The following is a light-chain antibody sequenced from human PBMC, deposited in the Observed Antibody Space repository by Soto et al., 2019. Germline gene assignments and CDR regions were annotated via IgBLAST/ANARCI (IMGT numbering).Light chain of an antibody. CDR2: DAS. Sequence: MSQSPATVSASVAPRVPIPCRASQSISSWLAWYQQKPGKAPKLLIYDASSLESGVPSRFSGSGSGTEFTLTISSLQPDDFATYYCQQYNTYPWTFGQGTKVDIK. CDR3: QQYNTYPWT. V-gene: IGKV1-5*01. J-gene: IGKJ1*01. CDR1: QSISSW.